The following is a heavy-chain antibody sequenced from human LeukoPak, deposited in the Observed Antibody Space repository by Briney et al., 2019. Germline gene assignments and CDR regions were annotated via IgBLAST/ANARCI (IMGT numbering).Heavy chain of an antibody. J-gene: IGHJ3*02. D-gene: IGHD6-13*01. CDR3: ARDSGYSSSDAFDI. CDR2: IYYSGST. V-gene: IGHV4-59*01. CDR1: GGSISSYY. Sequence: SETLSLTCTVSGGSISSYYWSWIRQPPGKGLEWIGYIYYSGSTKYNPSLKGRVTISVDTSKSQYSLKLSSVTAADTAVYYCARDSGYSSSDAFDIWGQGTMVTVSS.